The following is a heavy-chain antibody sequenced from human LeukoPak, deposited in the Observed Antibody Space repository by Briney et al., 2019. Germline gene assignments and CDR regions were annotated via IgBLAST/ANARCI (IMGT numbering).Heavy chain of an antibody. D-gene: IGHD3-22*01. J-gene: IGHJ5*02. V-gene: IGHV3-30*02. CDR3: ARALTYYYDSSGYYNL. CDR1: GFTFSTYG. CDR2: IHYDGTIK. Sequence: GGSLRLSCAASGFTFSTYGMHWVRQAPGKGLEWVTYIHYDGTIKYYADSVKGRFTISRDNSKNTLDLEMNSLRAEDTAVYYCARALTYYYDSSGYYNLWGQGTLVTVSS.